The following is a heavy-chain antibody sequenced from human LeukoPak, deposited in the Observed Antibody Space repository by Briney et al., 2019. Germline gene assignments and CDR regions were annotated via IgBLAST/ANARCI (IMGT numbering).Heavy chain of an antibody. J-gene: IGHJ4*02. V-gene: IGHV3-23*01. CDR3: ARTAPTRTMIGSGADY. CDR1: GFTFSSYA. D-gene: IGHD3-22*01. Sequence: GGSLRLSCAASGFTFSSYAMSWVRQAPGKGLEWVSAISGSGGSTYYADSVKGRFTISRDNSKNSLYLQMNSLRAEDTAVYYCARTAPTRTMIGSGADYWGQGTLVTVSS. CDR2: ISGSGGST.